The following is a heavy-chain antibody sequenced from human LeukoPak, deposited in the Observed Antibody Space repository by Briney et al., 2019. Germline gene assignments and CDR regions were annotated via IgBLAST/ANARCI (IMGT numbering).Heavy chain of an antibody. D-gene: IGHD3-3*01. Sequence: KPSETLSLTCAVYGGSFSGYYWSWIRQPPGKGLEWIGEINHSGSTNYNPSLKSRVTISVDTSKNQFSLKLSSVTAADTAVYYCARRSAYDFWSGYYYYWGQGTLVTVSS. CDR3: ARRSAYDFWSGYYYY. CDR1: GGSFSGYY. J-gene: IGHJ4*02. CDR2: INHSGST. V-gene: IGHV4-34*01.